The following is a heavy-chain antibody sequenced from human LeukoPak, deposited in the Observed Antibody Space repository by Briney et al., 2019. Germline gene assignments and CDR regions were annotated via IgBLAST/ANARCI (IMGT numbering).Heavy chain of an antibody. D-gene: IGHD2-15*01. CDR3: ARDQTPFY. J-gene: IGHJ4*02. V-gene: IGHV3-48*02. CDR2: ISGSGSTI. CDR1: GFSFSSYG. Sequence: GGSLRLSCAASGFSFSSYGMSWVRQAPGKGLEWVSAISGSGSTIYYADSVKGRFTISRDNAKSSMWLQMNSLRDEDTAVYYCARDQTPFYWGQGSLVTVSS.